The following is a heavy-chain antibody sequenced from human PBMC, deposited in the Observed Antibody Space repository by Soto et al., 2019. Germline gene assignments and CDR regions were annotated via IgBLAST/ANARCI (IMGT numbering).Heavy chain of an antibody. CDR2: IYWDGDK. Sequence: QITLKESSPALVKPTQTLTLTCSFSGFSLSTSAVGVGWIRQPPGKALEWLALIYWDGDKRYSPSLKSRLTITKETSKNQVVLTMTNMDPVDTATYFRAHSRGSPQYYYYYGLDVLGQGTTGTVSS. CDR1: GFSLSTSAVG. CDR3: AHSRGSPQYYYYYGLDV. J-gene: IGHJ6*02. V-gene: IGHV2-5*02. D-gene: IGHD1-26*01.